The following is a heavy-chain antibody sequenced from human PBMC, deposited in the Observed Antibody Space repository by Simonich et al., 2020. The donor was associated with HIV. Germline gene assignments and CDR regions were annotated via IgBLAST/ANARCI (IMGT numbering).Heavy chain of an antibody. CDR2: IYYSGST. J-gene: IGHJ5*02. V-gene: IGHV4-39*01. D-gene: IGHD4-17*01. CDR1: GGSISSSSYY. Sequence: QLQLQESGPGLVKPSETLSLTCTVSGGSISSSSYYWGWIRQPPGKGLEWIGSIYYSGSTYYNPSLEGRVTISVDTSKNQFSLNLSSVTAADTAVYYCARNYGDYGVYWFDPWGQGTLVTVSS. CDR3: ARNYGDYGVYWFDP.